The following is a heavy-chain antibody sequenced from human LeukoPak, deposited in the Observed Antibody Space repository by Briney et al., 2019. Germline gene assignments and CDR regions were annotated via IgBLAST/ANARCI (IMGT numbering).Heavy chain of an antibody. Sequence: ASVKVSCKSPGYTFTDYHIHWVRQAPGQGLEWMGITYPVGDFTNSAQKFQGRVTMTSDTPTNTFYMELSGLRFDDTAVYYCARDQWGPDGLWGQGTMVTVSS. CDR2: TYPVGDFT. CDR3: ARDQWGPDGL. J-gene: IGHJ3*01. D-gene: IGHD5-24*01. CDR1: GYTFTDYH. V-gene: IGHV1-46*01.